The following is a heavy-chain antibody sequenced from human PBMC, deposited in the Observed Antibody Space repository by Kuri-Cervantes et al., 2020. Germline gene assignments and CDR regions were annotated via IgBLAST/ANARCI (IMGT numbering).Heavy chain of an antibody. CDR1: GLTFSTYA. V-gene: IGHV3-30*01. CDR2: ISYDGNNR. D-gene: IGHD6-13*01. CDR3: MVAASTTDY. Sequence: GGSLRLSCAASGLTFSTYAMHWVRQAPGKGLEWVTVISYDGNNRYYADSVKGRFTIPRDNSKNTLYMEMNRVKTDDTAVYFCMVAASTTDYWGQGTLVTVSS. J-gene: IGHJ4*02.